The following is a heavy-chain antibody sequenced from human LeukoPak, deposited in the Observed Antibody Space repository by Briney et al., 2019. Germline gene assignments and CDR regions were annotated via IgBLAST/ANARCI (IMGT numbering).Heavy chain of an antibody. CDR3: ARGSAVAGILDY. Sequence: PSETLSLTCAVYGGSFSGYYWSWIRQPPGKGLEWIGYIYYSGSTNYNPSLKSRVTISVDTSKNQFSLKLSSVTAADTAVYYCARGSAVAGILDYWGQGTLVTVSS. J-gene: IGHJ4*02. CDR1: GGSFSGYY. CDR2: IYYSGST. D-gene: IGHD6-19*01. V-gene: IGHV4-59*01.